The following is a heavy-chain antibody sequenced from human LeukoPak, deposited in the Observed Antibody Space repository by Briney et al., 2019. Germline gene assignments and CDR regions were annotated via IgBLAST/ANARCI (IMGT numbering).Heavy chain of an antibody. CDR2: IRYDGSNK. D-gene: IGHD1-1*01. J-gene: IGHJ4*02. Sequence: AGGSLRLSCAASGFTFSSYGMHWVRQAPGKGLEWVAFIRYDGSNKYYADSVKGRFTISRDNSKNTLYLQMNSLRAEDTAVYYCAKDRLEITGGPLDYWGQGTLVTVSS. V-gene: IGHV3-30*02. CDR1: GFTFSSYG. CDR3: AKDRLEITGGPLDY.